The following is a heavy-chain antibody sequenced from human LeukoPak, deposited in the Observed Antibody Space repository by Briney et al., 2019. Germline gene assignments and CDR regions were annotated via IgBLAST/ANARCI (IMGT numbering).Heavy chain of an antibody. CDR2: IYHSGST. CDR1: GGSISSSNW. CDR3: ARGLRIAAAGTSRGGFDY. J-gene: IGHJ4*02. Sequence: SETLSLTCAVSGGSISSSNWWSWVRQPPGKGLEWIGEIYHSGSTNYNPSLKSRVTISVDKSKNQFSLKLSSVTAADTAVYYCARGLRIAAAGTSRGGFDYWGQGTLVTVSS. D-gene: IGHD6-13*01. V-gene: IGHV4-4*02.